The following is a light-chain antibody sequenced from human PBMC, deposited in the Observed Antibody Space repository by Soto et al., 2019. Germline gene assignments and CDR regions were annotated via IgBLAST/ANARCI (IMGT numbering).Light chain of an antibody. CDR3: QQYGSSRFT. Sequence: EIVLTQSPGTLSLSPGERATLSCRASQSITNSYLAWYQQKPGQAPRLLVYGASSRATGIPDRFSGSGFGTDFTLTISRLEPEDFAVYYCQQYGSSRFTFGPGTKVDIK. V-gene: IGKV3-20*01. CDR2: GAS. CDR1: QSITNSY. J-gene: IGKJ3*01.